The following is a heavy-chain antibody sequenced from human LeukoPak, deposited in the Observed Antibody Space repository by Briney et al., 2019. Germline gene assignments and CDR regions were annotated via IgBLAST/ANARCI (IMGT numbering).Heavy chain of an antibody. J-gene: IGHJ4*02. V-gene: IGHV1-69*13. D-gene: IGHD4-11*01. CDR3: ARYAYGNNYFDY. Sequence: SVKVSCKASGGTFSSYAISWVRQASGQGLEWMGGIIPIFGTANYAQKFQGRVTITADESTSTAYMELSSLRSEDTAVYYCARYAYGNNYFDYWGQGTLVTVSS. CDR2: IIPIFGTA. CDR1: GGTFSSYA.